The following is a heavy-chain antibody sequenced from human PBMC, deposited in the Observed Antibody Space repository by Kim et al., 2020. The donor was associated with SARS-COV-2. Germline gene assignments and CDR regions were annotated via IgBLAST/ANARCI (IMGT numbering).Heavy chain of an antibody. J-gene: IGHJ4*02. Sequence: GGSLRLSCAASGFTFSNAWMSWVRQAPGKGLEWVGRIKSKTDGGITDYAAPVKGRFTISRDDSKNTLYLQMNSLKTEDTAVYYCTTYPADGSGSYYFDYWGQGTLVTVSS. D-gene: IGHD3-10*01. CDR1: GFTFSNAW. CDR3: TTYPADGSGSYYFDY. V-gene: IGHV3-15*01. CDR2: IKSKTDGGIT.